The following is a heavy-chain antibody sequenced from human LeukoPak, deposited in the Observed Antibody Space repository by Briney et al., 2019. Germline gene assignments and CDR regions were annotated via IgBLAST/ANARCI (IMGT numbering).Heavy chain of an antibody. Sequence: SETLSLTCKVSGGSISTYYWSWFRQPPGKGLEWIGYIYNSGSATYNPSLKSRVTISVDTSKNQFSLKLTSVSTTDTAVYYCARLGSGWSFDQWGQGVQATVSS. CDR2: IYNSGSA. J-gene: IGHJ4*02. CDR1: GGSISTYY. D-gene: IGHD6-19*01. V-gene: IGHV4-59*01. CDR3: ARLGSGWSFDQ.